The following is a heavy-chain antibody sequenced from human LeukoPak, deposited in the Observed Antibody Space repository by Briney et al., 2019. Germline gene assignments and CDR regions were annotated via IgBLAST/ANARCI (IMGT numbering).Heavy chain of an antibody. D-gene: IGHD3-16*01. Sequence: SETLSLTCGVSGGSISSGYYWGWIRQPPGKGLEWIGSIYHSGSTYYNPSLKSRVTISVDTSKNQFSLKLSSVTDADTAVYYCARGLRLGELFYWGQGTLVTVSS. CDR2: IYHSGST. CDR3: ARGLRLGELFY. V-gene: IGHV4-38-2*01. CDR1: GGSISSGYY. J-gene: IGHJ4*02.